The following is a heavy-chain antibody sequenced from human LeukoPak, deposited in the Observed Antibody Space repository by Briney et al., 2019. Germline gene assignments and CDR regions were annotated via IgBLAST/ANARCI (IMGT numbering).Heavy chain of an antibody. CDR3: ARSPEYCSSTSCYAYYDY. D-gene: IGHD2-2*01. CDR2: IYYSGST. V-gene: IGHV4-31*03. J-gene: IGHJ4*02. CDR1: GGSISSGGYY. Sequence: SQTLSLTCTVSGGSISSGGYYWSWIRQHPGKGLEWIGYIYYSGSTYYNPSLKSRVTISVDTSKNQFSLKLSSVTAADTAVYYCARSPEYCSSTSCYAYYDYWGQGTLVTVSS.